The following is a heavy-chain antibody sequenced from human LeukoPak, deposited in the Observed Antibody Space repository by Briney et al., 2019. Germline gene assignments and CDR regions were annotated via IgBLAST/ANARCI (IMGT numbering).Heavy chain of an antibody. CDR1: GYTFSGYQ. CDR3: ARGAVSGTYRYLY. CDR2: INPNSGDT. J-gene: IGHJ4*02. V-gene: IGHV1-2*02. Sequence: ASVTVSCKASGYTFSGYQIHWVRQAPGQGLEWMGWINPNSGDTNYAQKFQGRVTITSDTSISTAYMELSRLSSDDTAVYSCARGAVSGTYRYLYWGQGTPVTVSS. D-gene: IGHD3-16*02.